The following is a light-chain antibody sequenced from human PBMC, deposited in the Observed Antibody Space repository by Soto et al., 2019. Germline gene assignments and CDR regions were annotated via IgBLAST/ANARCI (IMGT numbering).Light chain of an antibody. Sequence: QSVLTQPAFVSGSPGQSITISCTRTSSDVGGYNYVSWYQHPPGKAPKLMISEVSNRPSGVSNRFSGSKSGNTASLTISGLQAEDEADYYCSSYTSTSTRVFGTGTKVTVL. CDR3: SSYTSTSTRV. CDR2: EVS. J-gene: IGLJ1*01. V-gene: IGLV2-14*01. CDR1: SSDVGGYNY.